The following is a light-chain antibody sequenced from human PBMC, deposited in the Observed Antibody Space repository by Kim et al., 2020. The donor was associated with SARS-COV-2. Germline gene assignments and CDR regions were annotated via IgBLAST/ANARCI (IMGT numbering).Light chain of an antibody. CDR1: DRDVGGYNY. CDR3: CSYAVTYTLV. J-gene: IGLJ3*02. V-gene: IGLV2-11*01. CDR2: DVN. Sequence: QSALTQPRSVSGSPGQSVTISCTGTDRDVGGYNYVSWYQHHPGKAPKLLIYDVNKRPSGVPDRFFASKFGNTASLTISRLQSEDEADYYCCSYAVTYTLVFGGGTQVTVL.